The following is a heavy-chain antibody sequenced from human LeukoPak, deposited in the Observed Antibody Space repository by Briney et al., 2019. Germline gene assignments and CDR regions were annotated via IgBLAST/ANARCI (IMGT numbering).Heavy chain of an antibody. CDR2: ISGSGGST. D-gene: IGHD4-23*01. Sequence: GGSLRLSCAASGFTFSTYAMSWVRQAPGKGLEWVSAISGSGGSTYYADSVKGRFTISRDNSKNTLYLQMNSLRAEDTAVYYCAKLLSNSGRFLYWGQGTLVTVSS. CDR3: AKLLSNSGRFLY. J-gene: IGHJ4*02. V-gene: IGHV3-23*01. CDR1: GFTFSTYA.